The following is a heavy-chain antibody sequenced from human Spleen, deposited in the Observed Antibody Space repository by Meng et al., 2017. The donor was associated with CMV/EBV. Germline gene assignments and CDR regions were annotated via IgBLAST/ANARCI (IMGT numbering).Heavy chain of an antibody. CDR3: AREECSAGSCYSDYYYFGMDV. CDR1: GFTFSSYA. V-gene: IGHV3-23*01. CDR2: ISGSGGST. Sequence: GESLKISCAASGFTFSSYAMSWVRQAPGKGLEWVSAISGSGGSTYYADSVKGRFTISRDNSKKMLYLQMNSLRAEDTAVYYCAREECSAGSCYSDYYYFGMDVWGQGTTVTVSS. D-gene: IGHD2-15*01. J-gene: IGHJ6*02.